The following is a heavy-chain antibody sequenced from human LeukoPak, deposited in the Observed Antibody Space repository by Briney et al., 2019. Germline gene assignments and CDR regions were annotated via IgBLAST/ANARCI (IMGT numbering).Heavy chain of an antibody. D-gene: IGHD2-2*01. J-gene: IGHJ6*03. Sequence: ASVKVSCKASGYTFTSYGITGVRPAPGQGREWMGCISAYNGNTHYAQKLQGRVTMTTDRSTSTAYMELRSLRSDDTAVYYCARGPIIDIAIVPAADEYYYMDVWGKGNTVTVSS. CDR1: GYTFTSYG. V-gene: IGHV1-18*01. CDR2: ISAYNGNT. CDR3: ARGPIIDIAIVPAADEYYYMDV.